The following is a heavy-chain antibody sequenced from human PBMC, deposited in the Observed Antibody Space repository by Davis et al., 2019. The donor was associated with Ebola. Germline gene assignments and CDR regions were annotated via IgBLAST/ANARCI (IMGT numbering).Heavy chain of an antibody. CDR3: AKRRDNGGNYFDH. CDR2: ISPFSGNT. J-gene: IGHJ4*02. Sequence: AASVKVSCKASGYTFTTYAISWVRQAPGQGLEWMGWISPFSGNTLYAQNLQDRVTMTRDTSTTTVYMELRSLRPDDTAVYYCAKRRDNGGNYFDHWGQGTLVTVSS. D-gene: IGHD2-8*01. V-gene: IGHV1-18*04. CDR1: GYTFTTYA.